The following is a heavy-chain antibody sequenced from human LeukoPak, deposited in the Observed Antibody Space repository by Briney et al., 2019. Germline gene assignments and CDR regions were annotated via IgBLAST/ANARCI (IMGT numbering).Heavy chain of an antibody. V-gene: IGHV1-69*13. J-gene: IGHJ4*02. CDR3: ARAYYYDSSGSKIDY. CDR1: GYTFTGYY. D-gene: IGHD3-22*01. CDR2: IIPIFGTA. Sequence: SVKVSCKASGYTFTGYYMHWVRQAPGQGLEWMGGIIPIFGTANYAQKFQGRVTITADESTSTAYMELSSLRSEDTAVYYCARAYYYDSSGSKIDYWGQGTLVTVSS.